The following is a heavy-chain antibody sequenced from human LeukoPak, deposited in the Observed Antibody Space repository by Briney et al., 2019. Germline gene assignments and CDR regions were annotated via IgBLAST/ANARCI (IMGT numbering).Heavy chain of an antibody. V-gene: IGHV3-53*01. CDR2: IHRGGNT. Sequence: PGGSLRLFCAASGFTVNNNYMSWVRQAPGKGLEWVSLIHRGGNTYHADSVKGRFTISRDNSKNTLYFQMNSLRVEDTAVYYCARVDGGQSIWGQGTLVTVSS. D-gene: IGHD6-6*01. CDR1: GFTVNNNY. J-gene: IGHJ4*02. CDR3: ARVDGGQSI.